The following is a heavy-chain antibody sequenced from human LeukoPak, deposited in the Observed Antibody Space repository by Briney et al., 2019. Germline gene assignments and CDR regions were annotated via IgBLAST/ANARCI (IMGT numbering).Heavy chain of an antibody. J-gene: IGHJ6*03. D-gene: IGHD2-21*01. Sequence: SETLSLTCTVSGGPISSSSYYWGWIRQPPGKGLEWIGSIYYSGSTYYNPSLKSRVTISVDTSKNQFSLNLSSVTAADTAVYYCARVGYYPDYYMDVWGKGTTVTVSS. CDR1: GGPISSSSYY. V-gene: IGHV4-39*01. CDR2: IYYSGST. CDR3: ARVGYYPDYYMDV.